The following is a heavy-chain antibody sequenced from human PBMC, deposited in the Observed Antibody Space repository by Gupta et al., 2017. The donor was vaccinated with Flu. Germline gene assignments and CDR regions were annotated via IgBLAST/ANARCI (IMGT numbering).Heavy chain of an antibody. Sequence: EVQLVESGGGLVQPGGSLRLSCAASGFTFSSYEMNWVRQAPGKGLEWVSYISSSGSTIYYADSVKGRFTISRDNAKNSLYLQMNSLRAEDTAVYYCAREIGGENTAMGQFQYYFDYWGQGPLVTVSS. CDR1: GFTFSSYE. V-gene: IGHV3-48*03. CDR3: AREIGGENTAMGQFQYYFDY. D-gene: IGHD5-18*01. J-gene: IGHJ4*02. CDR2: ISSSGSTI.